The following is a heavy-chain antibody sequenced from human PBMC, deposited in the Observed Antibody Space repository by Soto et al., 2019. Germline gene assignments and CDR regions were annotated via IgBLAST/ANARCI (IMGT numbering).Heavy chain of an antibody. CDR3: ARLYHDSSGYTYYFDY. Sequence: SETLSLTCTVSGGSISSSSYYWGWIRQPPGKGLEWIGSIYYSGSTYYNPSLKSRVTISVDTSKHQFSLKLSSVTAADTAVYYSARLYHDSSGYTYYFDYWGQGTLVTVS. J-gene: IGHJ4*02. V-gene: IGHV4-39*01. CDR1: GGSISSSSYY. D-gene: IGHD3-22*01. CDR2: IYYSGST.